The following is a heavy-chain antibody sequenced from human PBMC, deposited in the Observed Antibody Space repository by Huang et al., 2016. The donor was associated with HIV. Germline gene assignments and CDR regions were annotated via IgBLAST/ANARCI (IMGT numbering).Heavy chain of an antibody. J-gene: IGHJ4*02. CDR3: AKGGSAAAVLDF. D-gene: IGHD6-13*01. Sequence: QVQLVESGGGVVQPGRSLRISCAASGFTFSSYGVHWVRGAPGKWLEWVAVISYDAKTKYYADSVKGRFSISRDNSKTTVYLQLNSLRVEDTAVYYCAKGGSAAAVLDFWGQGTLVTVSS. V-gene: IGHV3-30*18. CDR1: GFTFSSYG. CDR2: ISYDAKTK.